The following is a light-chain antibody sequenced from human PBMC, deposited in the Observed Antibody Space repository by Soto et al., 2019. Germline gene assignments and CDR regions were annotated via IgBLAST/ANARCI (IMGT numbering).Light chain of an antibody. CDR3: QQYGSSSWT. J-gene: IGKJ1*01. CDR2: GAS. V-gene: IGKV3-20*01. Sequence: EIVLTQSPGTLSLPPGERATLSCRASESVRSRYLAWYQQKFGQAPRLLIYGASSRATGIPDRFSGSGSGTDFTLTISRLEPEDFAVYYCQQYGSSSWTFGQGTKVEIK. CDR1: ESVRSRY.